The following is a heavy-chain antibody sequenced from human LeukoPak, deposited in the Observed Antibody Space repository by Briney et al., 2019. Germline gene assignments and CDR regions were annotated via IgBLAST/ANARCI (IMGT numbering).Heavy chain of an antibody. Sequence: SETLSLTCTVSGGSISSSSYYWGWIRQPPGKGLEWIGSIYYSGGTYYNPSLKSRVTISVDTSKNQFSLKLSSVTAADTAVYYCARRGRGHSYDFDYWGQGTLVTVSS. J-gene: IGHJ4*02. V-gene: IGHV4-39*01. CDR1: GGSISSSSYY. CDR2: IYYSGGT. CDR3: ARRGRGHSYDFDY. D-gene: IGHD5-18*01.